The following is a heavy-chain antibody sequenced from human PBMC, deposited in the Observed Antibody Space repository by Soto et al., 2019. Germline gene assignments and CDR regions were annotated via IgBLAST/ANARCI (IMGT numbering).Heavy chain of an antibody. J-gene: IGHJ6*02. CDR3: AKDRPRGSGSKQYYALDV. Sequence: PGGSLRLSCSASGFKFDSNGMHWVRQAPGKGLEWVSLISSDGSNRYSADSVKGRFTISRDNSKSMLYLQINSLTAEDTAIYYCAKDRPRGSGSKQYYALDVWGQGTTVTVSS. CDR2: ISSDGSNR. V-gene: IGHV3-33*05. D-gene: IGHD6-19*01. CDR1: GFKFDSNG.